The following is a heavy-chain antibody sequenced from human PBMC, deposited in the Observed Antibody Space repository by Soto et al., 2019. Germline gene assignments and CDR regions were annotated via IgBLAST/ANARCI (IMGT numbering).Heavy chain of an antibody. J-gene: IGHJ6*02. Sequence: SVKVSCKASGGTFSSYAISWVRQAPGQGLEWMGGIIPIFGTANYAQKFQGRVTITADESTSTACMELSSLRSEDTAVYYCARGDYGDYVDYYYGMDVWGQGTTVTSP. V-gene: IGHV1-69*13. CDR3: ARGDYGDYVDYYYGMDV. CDR1: GGTFSSYA. CDR2: IIPIFGTA. D-gene: IGHD4-17*01.